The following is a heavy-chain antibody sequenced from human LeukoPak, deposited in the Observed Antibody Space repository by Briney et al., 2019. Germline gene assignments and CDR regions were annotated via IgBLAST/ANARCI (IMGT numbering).Heavy chain of an antibody. V-gene: IGHV1-69*05. CDR1: GGTFSSYA. J-gene: IGHJ4*02. D-gene: IGHD3-22*01. CDR3: ARVPLRGYDSSGHRLYYFDY. CDR2: IIPIFGTA. Sequence: ASVKVSCKASGGTFSSYAISWVRQAPGQGLEWMGGIIPIFGTANYAQRFQGRVTITTDESTSTAYMELSNLRSEDTAVYYCARVPLRGYDSSGHRLYYFDYWGQGTLVTVSS.